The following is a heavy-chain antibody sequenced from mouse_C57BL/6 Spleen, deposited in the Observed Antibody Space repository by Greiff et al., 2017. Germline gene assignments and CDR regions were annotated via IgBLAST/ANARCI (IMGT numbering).Heavy chain of an antibody. Sequence: EVQLQQSGPGLVKPSQSLSLTCSVTGYSITSGYYWNWIRQFPGNKLEWMGYISYDGSNNYNPSLKNRISITRDTSKNQFFLKLNSVTTEDTATYYCARDASRWFAYWGQGTLVTVSA. CDR2: ISYDGSN. CDR3: ARDASRWFAY. D-gene: IGHD6-1*01. V-gene: IGHV3-6*01. J-gene: IGHJ3*01. CDR1: GYSITSGYY.